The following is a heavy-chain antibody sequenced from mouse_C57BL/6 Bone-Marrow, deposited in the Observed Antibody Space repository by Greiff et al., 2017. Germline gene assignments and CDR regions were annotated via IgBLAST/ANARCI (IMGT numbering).Heavy chain of an antibody. J-gene: IGHJ4*01. D-gene: IGHD2-3*01. Sequence: VQLQQSGPVLVKPGASVKMSCKASGYTFTDYYMNWVKQSHGKSLEWIGVINPYNGGTSYNQKFKGKATLTVDKSSSTAYMELNSLTSEDSAVYYCARKDGYYVDYYAMDYWGQGTSVTVSS. CDR2: INPYNGGT. CDR1: GYTFTDYY. CDR3: ARKDGYYVDYYAMDY. V-gene: IGHV1-19*01.